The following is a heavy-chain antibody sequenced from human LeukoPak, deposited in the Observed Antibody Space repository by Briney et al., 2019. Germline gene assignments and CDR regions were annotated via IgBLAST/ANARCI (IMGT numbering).Heavy chain of an antibody. J-gene: IGHJ6*03. CDR3: ARGGLQTWYYYMDV. V-gene: IGHV1-2*02. CDR2: INPNSVGT. Sequence: ASVKVSCKASVYTFTGYLMHWVRQAPGQGLEWMGWINPNSVGTNYVQRSQDRGTMTRNTSISTAYMELSRLRSDDTAVYYCARGGLQTWYYYMDVWGKGTTVTVSS. CDR1: VYTFTGYL.